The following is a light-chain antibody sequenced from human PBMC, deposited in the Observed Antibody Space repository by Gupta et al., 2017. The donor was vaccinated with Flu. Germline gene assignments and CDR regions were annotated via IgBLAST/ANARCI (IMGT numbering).Light chain of an antibody. J-gene: IGLJ2*01. CDR1: SSNMGNNY. CDR3: GTWDGSLNNVV. V-gene: IGLV1-51*01. Sequence: KVTISCSGSSSNMGNNYVSWYQQLPGTAPKLLIYDNSKRPSGIPDRFSGSKSGTSATLDITGLQIGDEADYYCGTWDGSLNNVVFGGGTKLTVL. CDR2: DNS.